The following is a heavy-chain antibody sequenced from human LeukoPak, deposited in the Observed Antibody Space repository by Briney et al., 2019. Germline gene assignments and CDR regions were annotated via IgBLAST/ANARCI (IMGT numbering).Heavy chain of an antibody. CDR1: GFTFSNYW. J-gene: IGHJ4*01. CDR2: INQGASAK. D-gene: IGHD2-8*02. V-gene: IGHV3-7*03. CDR3: ARGHTVHRY. Sequence: GGSLRLSCAASGFTFSNYWMTCVRPAPGKWLEWVANINQGASAKNFVGSVKGRFTISRDNAKNSLSLQMNSLRAEDTAVYYCARGHTVHRYWGHGALVTVSS.